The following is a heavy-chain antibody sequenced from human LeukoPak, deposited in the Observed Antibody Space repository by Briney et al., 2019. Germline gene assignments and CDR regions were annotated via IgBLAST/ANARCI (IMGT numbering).Heavy chain of an antibody. CDR3: ARLRGYSYGYGDY. V-gene: IGHV3-48*04. CDR2: ISSSGNTI. Sequence: GGSLILSCSASGFTFSSYSMNWVRQAPGEGLEGGSYISSSGNTIDYADPVKGRFTISRDNAKNSLYLQMVSLRAEGTAVYYCARLRGYSYGYGDYWGQGTLVTVSS. CDR1: GFTFSSYS. D-gene: IGHD5-18*01. J-gene: IGHJ4*02.